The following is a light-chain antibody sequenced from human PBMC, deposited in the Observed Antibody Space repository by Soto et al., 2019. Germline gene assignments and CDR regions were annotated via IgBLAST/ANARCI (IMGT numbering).Light chain of an antibody. Sequence: QSVLTHSPSTSGTPGQRVTISCSGSSTNVGVNPVNWYQQFPGTAPRLLIYTNDQRPSGVPGRFSGSKSGTTASLDISGLQSDDEADYYCAAWDDSLYGLVFGGGTKLTVL. CDR3: AAWDDSLYGLV. J-gene: IGLJ2*01. CDR1: STNVGVNP. CDR2: TND. V-gene: IGLV1-44*01.